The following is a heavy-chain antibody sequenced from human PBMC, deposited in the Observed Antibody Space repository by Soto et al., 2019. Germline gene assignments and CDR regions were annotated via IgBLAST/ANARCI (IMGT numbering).Heavy chain of an antibody. J-gene: IGHJ5*02. D-gene: IGHD3-10*01. CDR1: VGSIRGAGYS. V-gene: IGHV4-30-2*01. CDR3: ARAQFYSGSGNYHNLMFDP. Sequence: MSLTFAVSVGSIRGAGYSWSWIRQPPGGGLDWIGYIYESGTILYNPSLKTRLTISLNWSDKQFSLTLYSVTAADTAVYYCARAQFYSGSGNYHNLMFDPWGQGTQVTVSS. CDR2: IYESGTI.